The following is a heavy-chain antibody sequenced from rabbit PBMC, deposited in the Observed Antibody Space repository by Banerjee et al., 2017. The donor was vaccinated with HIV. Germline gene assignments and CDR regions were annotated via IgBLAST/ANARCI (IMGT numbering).Heavy chain of an antibody. CDR1: GIDFSSYY. D-gene: IGHD6-1*01. CDR2: IDPIFGNT. Sequence: QELVESGGGLVQPGESLKLSCKASGIDFSSYYMSWVRQAPGKGLEWIGYIDPIFGNTYYASWVDGRFTISSHNAQNTVFLQETSLTAADTATYFCARDHADGAGFTYDLWGQGPWSPS. V-gene: IGHV1S7*01. CDR3: ARDHADGAGFTYDL. J-gene: IGHJ4*01.